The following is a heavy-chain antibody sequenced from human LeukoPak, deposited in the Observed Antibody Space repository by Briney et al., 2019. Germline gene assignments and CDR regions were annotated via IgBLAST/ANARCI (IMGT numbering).Heavy chain of an antibody. CDR3: AREGPVRYFDWLPYYYYYYMDV. Sequence: PGGSLRLSCAAAGFTFSKFAMSWVRQAPGKGLEWVSLISTSGTPHYADSVKGRFTISRDNSKNTLYLQMNSLRIEDTAVYYCAREGPVRYFDWLPYYYYYYMDVWGKGTTVTISS. J-gene: IGHJ6*03. D-gene: IGHD3-9*01. V-gene: IGHV3-23*01. CDR1: GFTFSKFA. CDR2: ISTSGTP.